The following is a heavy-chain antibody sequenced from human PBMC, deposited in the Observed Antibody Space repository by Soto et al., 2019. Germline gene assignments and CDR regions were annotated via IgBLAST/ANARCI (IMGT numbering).Heavy chain of an antibody. Sequence: GGSLRLSCAASGFTFSSYAMHWVRQAPGKELEWVAFILYYGSNKYFADSVKGRFTISRYNSKNTLYLQMNSLRAEDTAVYYCARGHTVTTGVAIYYYYGMDVWGQGTTVTVSS. CDR2: ILYYGSNK. V-gene: IGHV3-30-3*01. D-gene: IGHD4-17*01. CDR3: ARGHTVTTGVAIYYYYGMDV. CDR1: GFTFSSYA. J-gene: IGHJ6*02.